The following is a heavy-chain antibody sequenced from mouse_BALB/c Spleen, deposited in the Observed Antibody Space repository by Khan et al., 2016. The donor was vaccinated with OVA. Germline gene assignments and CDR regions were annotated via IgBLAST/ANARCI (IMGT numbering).Heavy chain of an antibody. D-gene: IGHD2-12*01. CDR2: IYPFNDDT. Sequence: VQLKESGPELVKPGASVKMSCKASGYTFTSYVMHWVKQKPGLGLEWFGYIYPFNDDTKYNEKFKGKATLTSDKSSNPSYMELSCLTTEDSAVDYCAPVGSYYVSFAYWGQGTLVTVSA. V-gene: IGHV1S136*01. J-gene: IGHJ3*01. CDR3: APVGSYYVSFAY. CDR1: GYTFTSYV.